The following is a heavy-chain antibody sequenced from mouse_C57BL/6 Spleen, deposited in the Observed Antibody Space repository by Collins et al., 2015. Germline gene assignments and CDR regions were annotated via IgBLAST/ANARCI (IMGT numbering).Heavy chain of an antibody. J-gene: IGHJ4*01. V-gene: IGHV9-2-1*01. Sequence: QIQLVQSGPELKKPGETVKISCKASGYTFTDYSMHWVKQAPGKGLRWMGWINTETGEPTYADDFKGRFAFSLETSASTAYLQINNLKNEDTATYFCARAIYYYGMDYWGQGTSVTVSS. CDR1: GYTFTDYS. CDR2: INTETGEP. CDR3: ARAIYYYGMDY.